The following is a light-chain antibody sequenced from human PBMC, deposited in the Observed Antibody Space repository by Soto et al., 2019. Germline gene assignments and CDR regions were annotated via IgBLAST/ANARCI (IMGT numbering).Light chain of an antibody. V-gene: IGLV2-23*03. CDR1: SSDVGSYNL. J-gene: IGLJ3*02. CDR2: EGS. CDR3: CSYAGSSTFWV. Sequence: QSVLTQPASVSGSPGQSITISCTGTSSDVGSYNLVSWYQQHPGKARKLMIYEGSKRPSGVSNRFSGSKSGNTASLTISGLQAEDEADYYCCSYAGSSTFWVFGGGTKVTVL.